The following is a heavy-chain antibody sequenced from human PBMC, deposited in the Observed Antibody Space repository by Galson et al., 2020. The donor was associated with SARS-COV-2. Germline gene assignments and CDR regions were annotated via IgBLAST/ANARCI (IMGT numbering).Heavy chain of an antibody. CDR2: IYYSGST. D-gene: IGHD3-3*01. V-gene: IGHV4-31*03. Sequence: SETLSLTCTVSGGSISSGGYYWSWIRQHPGKGLEWIGYIYYSGSTYYNPSLKSRVTISVDTSKNQFSLKLSSVTAADTAVYYCASTRDYDVWSHNFDYWGQGTLVTVSS. CDR3: ASTRDYDVWSHNFDY. CDR1: GGSISSGGYY. J-gene: IGHJ4*02.